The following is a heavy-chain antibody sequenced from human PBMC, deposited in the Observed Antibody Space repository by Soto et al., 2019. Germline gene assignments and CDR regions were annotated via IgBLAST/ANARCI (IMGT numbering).Heavy chain of an antibody. D-gene: IGHD2-15*01. J-gene: IGHJ3*02. CDR3: ARGLAYCMGGSCYYAFNS. Sequence: SETLSLTCTVSGGSISSYYWSWIRQPPGKGLEWIGYIYHRGSTNYNPSLKSRVTISVDTSKNQFSLDLISVTAADTAVYYCARGLAYCMGGSCYYAFNSWGQGTMVTVSS. CDR2: IYHRGST. CDR1: GGSISSYY. V-gene: IGHV4-59*01.